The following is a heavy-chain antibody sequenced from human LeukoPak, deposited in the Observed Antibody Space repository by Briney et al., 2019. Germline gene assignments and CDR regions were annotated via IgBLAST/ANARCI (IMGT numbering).Heavy chain of an antibody. CDR3: ARGSIGCGDYSDQYYYYGMDV. CDR2: INTNTGNP. D-gene: IGHD4-17*01. V-gene: IGHV7-4-1*02. Sequence: ASVKVSCKASGYTFTSYAMNWVRQAPGQGLEWMGWINTNTGNPTYAQGFTGRFVFSLDTSVSTAYLQISSLKAEDTAVYYCARGSIGCGDYSDQYYYYGMDVWGQGTTVTVSS. J-gene: IGHJ6*02. CDR1: GYTFTSYA.